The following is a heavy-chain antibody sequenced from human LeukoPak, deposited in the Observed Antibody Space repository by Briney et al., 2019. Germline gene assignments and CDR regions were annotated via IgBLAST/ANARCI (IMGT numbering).Heavy chain of an antibody. J-gene: IGHJ4*02. V-gene: IGHV3-48*03. Sequence: PGGSLRLSCAAPGFTLSSYEIKWVRQAPGKGLEWVSYISSSGSNIYYADSVKGRFTISRDNAKTSLYLQMNSLRAEDTAVYYCVGRFLEWSDDWGQGTLVTVSS. CDR3: VGRFLEWSDD. D-gene: IGHD3-3*01. CDR1: GFTLSSYE. CDR2: ISSSGSNI.